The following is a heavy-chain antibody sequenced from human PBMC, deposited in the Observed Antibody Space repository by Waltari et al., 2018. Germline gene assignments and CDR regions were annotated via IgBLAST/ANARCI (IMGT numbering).Heavy chain of an antibody. CDR2: MYFDSGSI. V-gene: IGHV4-39*01. CDR3: ARQGPGGRAYDI. CDR1: GGSISSTRYF. J-gene: IGHJ3*02. Sequence: QLQLQASGLGLVKPSETLYLTCTVPGGSISSTRYFWGWIRQPPGKGLEWIGRMYFDSGSIYYNPSLKSRVTIFGDTSKNQFSLKLTTVTAADTAFYYCARQGPGGRAYDIWGQGTMLTVSS.